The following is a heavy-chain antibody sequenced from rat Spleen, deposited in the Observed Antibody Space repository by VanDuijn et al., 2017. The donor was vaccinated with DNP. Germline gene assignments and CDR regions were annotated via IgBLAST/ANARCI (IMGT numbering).Heavy chain of an antibody. CDR3: ARHGVQWYYFDY. V-gene: IGHV5-29*01. CDR1: GFTFSNYG. CDR2: ISYDGSST. J-gene: IGHJ2*01. Sequence: EVQLVESGGGLVQPGRSLKLSCAASGFTFSNYGMAWVRQAPTKGLEWVATISYDGSSTYYRDSVKGRFTISRDNAKSTLYLQMDSLRSEDTATYYCARHGVQWYYFDYWGQGVMVTVSS. D-gene: IGHD1-1*01.